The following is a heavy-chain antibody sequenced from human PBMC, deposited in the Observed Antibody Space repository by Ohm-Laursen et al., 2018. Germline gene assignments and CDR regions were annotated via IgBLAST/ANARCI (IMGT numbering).Heavy chain of an antibody. V-gene: IGHV3-48*03. D-gene: IGHD3-22*01. Sequence: SLRLSCAASGFTLSSYAMNWVRQAPGKGLEWVSYISSSGSTIYYADSVKGRFTISKDNAKNSLYLQMNSLRAEDTAVYYCARDLVGLARYYYDSSGYLDYWGQGTLVTVSS. CDR1: GFTLSSYA. CDR3: ARDLVGLARYYYDSSGYLDY. CDR2: ISSSGSTI. J-gene: IGHJ4*02.